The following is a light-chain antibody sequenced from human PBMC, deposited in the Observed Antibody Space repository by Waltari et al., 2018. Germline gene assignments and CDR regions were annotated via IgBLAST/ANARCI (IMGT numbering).Light chain of an antibody. Sequence: QSALAQPPSASGSPGQSVTISCTGTSSDVGGYNYVSWYQQHPGKAPKLMIYEVSKRPPGIPERISGSNSGNTATLTSSRVEAGDEADYYCQVWDSGSDHVLFGGGTKLTVL. CDR2: EVS. CDR3: QVWDSGSDHVL. V-gene: IGLV2-8*01. J-gene: IGLJ2*01. CDR1: SSDVGGYNY.